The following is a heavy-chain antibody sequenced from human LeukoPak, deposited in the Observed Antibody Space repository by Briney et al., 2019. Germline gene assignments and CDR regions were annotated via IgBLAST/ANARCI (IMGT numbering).Heavy chain of an antibody. V-gene: IGHV3-23*01. D-gene: IGHD1-26*01. CDR3: VREVGSFDD. J-gene: IGHJ4*02. Sequence: GGSLRLSCAASGFTFSSYAMSWVRQAPGKGLEWVSAISGSGGSTYYADSVKGRFTISRDNSKNTLYLQMNNLRVEDTAVYFCVREVGSFDDWGQGILVTVSP. CDR1: GFTFSSYA. CDR2: ISGSGGST.